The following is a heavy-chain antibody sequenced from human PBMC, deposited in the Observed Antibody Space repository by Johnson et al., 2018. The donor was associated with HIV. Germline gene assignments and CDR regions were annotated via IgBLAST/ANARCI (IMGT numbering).Heavy chain of an antibody. CDR1: GFTFSSYG. V-gene: IGHV3-33*01. D-gene: IGHD4-17*01. J-gene: IGHJ3*02. CDR2: IWYDGSNK. CDR3: ARGGGNDYGDYLGAFDI. Sequence: QVQLVESGGGVVQPGRSLRLSCAASGFTFSSYGMHWVRQAPGKGLEWVAVIWYDGSNKYYADSVKGRFTISRDNSKNTLYLQMNSLRAEDTAVYYCARGGGNDYGDYLGAFDIWGQGTMVTVSS.